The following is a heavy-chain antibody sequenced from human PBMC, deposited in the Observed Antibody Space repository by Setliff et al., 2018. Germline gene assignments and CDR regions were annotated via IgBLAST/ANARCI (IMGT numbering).Heavy chain of an antibody. V-gene: IGHV4-4*07. CDR3: AREDWNGNAFDI. Sequence: SETLSLTCTVSGGSTNNYHWTWIRQPAGKGLEWIGRLYPNGNTNSNPSLKRRVNMSADSSKNNLSLRLKYVTAADTAVYYCAREDWNGNAFDIWGPGTMVTVSS. D-gene: IGHD1-1*01. CDR1: GGSTNNYH. CDR2: LYPNGNT. J-gene: IGHJ3*02.